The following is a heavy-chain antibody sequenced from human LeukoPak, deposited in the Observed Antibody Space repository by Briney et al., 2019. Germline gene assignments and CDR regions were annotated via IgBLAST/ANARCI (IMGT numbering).Heavy chain of an antibody. CDR2: INHSGST. D-gene: IGHD5-12*01. J-gene: IGHJ4*02. V-gene: IGHV4-34*01. CDR1: GGSFSGYY. Sequence: SETLSLTCAVYGGSFSGYYWSWIRQPPGKGLEWIGEINHSGSTNYNPSLKSRVTISVDTSKNQFSLKLSSVTAADTAVYYCARGLVARYLGLDYWGQGTLVTVSS. CDR3: ARGLVARYLGLDY.